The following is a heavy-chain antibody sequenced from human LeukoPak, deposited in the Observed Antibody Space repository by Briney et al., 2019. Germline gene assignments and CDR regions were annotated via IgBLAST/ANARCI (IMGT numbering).Heavy chain of an antibody. CDR2: INHSGST. Sequence: SETLSLTCAVYGGSFSGYYWSWIRQPPGKGLEWIGEINHSGSTNYNPSLKSRVTISVDTSKNQFSLKLSSVTAADTAVYYCARSSYVLDYWGQGTLVTVSS. D-gene: IGHD6-6*01. V-gene: IGHV4-34*01. CDR3: ARSSYVLDY. J-gene: IGHJ4*02. CDR1: GGSFSGYY.